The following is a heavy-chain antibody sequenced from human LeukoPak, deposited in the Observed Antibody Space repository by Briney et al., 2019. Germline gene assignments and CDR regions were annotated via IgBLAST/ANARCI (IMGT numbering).Heavy chain of an antibody. CDR1: GYTFTTYN. CDR3: ARESNWAYYFDY. J-gene: IGHJ4*02. CDR2: SSTYNGDT. Sequence: ASVKVSCKTSGYTFTTYNIAWVRQAPGQGLEWMGWSSTYNGDTNYAQRLQGRVTMTTDTSTSTAYMEVRSLTSDDTAVCYCARESNWAYYFDYWGQGTPVTVSS. V-gene: IGHV1-18*01. D-gene: IGHD2-8*01.